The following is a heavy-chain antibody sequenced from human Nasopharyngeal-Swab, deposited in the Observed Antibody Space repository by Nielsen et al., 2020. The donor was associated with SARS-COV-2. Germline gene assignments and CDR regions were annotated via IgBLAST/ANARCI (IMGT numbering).Heavy chain of an antibody. D-gene: IGHD6-19*01. CDR3: ASENSGWYLSF. V-gene: IGHV3-72*01. CDR1: GFISSDHY. CDR2: TRNKANGYTT. Sequence: GGSLRLSCAASGFISSDHYMDWVRQAPGKGLEWVGRTRNKANGYTTDYAASVKGRFTISRDDSKNSLYLQMNSLKTEDTAVYYCASENSGWYLSFWGQGTLVTVSS. J-gene: IGHJ4*02.